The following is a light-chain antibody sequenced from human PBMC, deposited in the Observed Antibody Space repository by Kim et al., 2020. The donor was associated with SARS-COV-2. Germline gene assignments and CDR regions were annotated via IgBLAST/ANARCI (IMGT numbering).Light chain of an antibody. CDR2: QDS. Sequence: SYELTQPHSVSVSPGQTASITCSGDKLGDKYACWYQQKPGQSPVLVIYQDSKRPSGIPERFSGSNSGNTATLTISGTQAMDEADYYCQAWDSSTVVFGGGTQLTDL. V-gene: IGLV3-1*01. CDR3: QAWDSSTVV. CDR1: KLGDKY. J-gene: IGLJ2*01.